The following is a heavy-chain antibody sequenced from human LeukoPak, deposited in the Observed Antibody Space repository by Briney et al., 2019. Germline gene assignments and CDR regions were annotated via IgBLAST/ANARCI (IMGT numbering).Heavy chain of an antibody. CDR2: IYHSGST. V-gene: IGHV4-30-2*01. D-gene: IGHD2-2*01. Sequence: SETLSLTCAVSGGSISSGGYSWSWIRQPPWKGLEWIGYIYHSGSTYYNPSLKSRVTISVDRSKNQFSLKLSSVTAADTAVYYCARGPSNQLPGGWFDPWGQGTLVTVSS. CDR1: GGSISSGGYS. J-gene: IGHJ5*02. CDR3: ARGPSNQLPGGWFDP.